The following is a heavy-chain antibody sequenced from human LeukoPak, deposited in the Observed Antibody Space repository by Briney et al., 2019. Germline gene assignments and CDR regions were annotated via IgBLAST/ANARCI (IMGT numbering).Heavy chain of an antibody. Sequence: SQTLSLTCTVSGGSISSGGYYSSWIRQHPGKGLEWIGYIYYSGSTYYNPSLKSRVTISVDTPKNQFSLKLSSVTAADTAVYYCARADYSSYVAYWGQGTLVTVSS. J-gene: IGHJ4*02. CDR2: IYYSGST. V-gene: IGHV4-31*03. CDR3: ARADYSSYVAY. D-gene: IGHD6-6*01. CDR1: GGSISSGGYY.